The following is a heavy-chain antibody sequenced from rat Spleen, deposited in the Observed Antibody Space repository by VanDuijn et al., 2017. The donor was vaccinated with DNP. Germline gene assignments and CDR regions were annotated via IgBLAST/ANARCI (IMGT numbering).Heavy chain of an antibody. CDR3: ARGDNNFGDWFAY. J-gene: IGHJ3*01. CDR1: GFTFSDYS. Sequence: EVQLVESGGGLVQPGRSLKLSCAASGFTFSDYSMAWVRQAPTKGLELVAYISYFGDNTYSGDSVKGRFTISRDNAKSTLYLQMNSLKSEDTATYYCARGDNNFGDWFAYWGQGTLVTVSS. D-gene: IGHD1-10*01. CDR2: ISYFGDNT. V-gene: IGHV5-22*01.